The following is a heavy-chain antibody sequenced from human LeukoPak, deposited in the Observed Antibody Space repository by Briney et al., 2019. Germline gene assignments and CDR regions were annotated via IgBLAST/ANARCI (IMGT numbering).Heavy chain of an antibody. Sequence: GGSLRLSCAASGFTFSSYGMHGVRQAPGKGLEWVAFIWYDGSNKYYADSVKGRFTISRDNSKNTLYLQMNSLRAEDTAVYYCAKDNTTSVTYYYYGMDVWGQGTTVTVSS. CDR2: IWYDGSNK. CDR3: AKDNTTSVTYYYYGMDV. CDR1: GFTFSSYG. V-gene: IGHV3-30*02. J-gene: IGHJ6*02. D-gene: IGHD2/OR15-2a*01.